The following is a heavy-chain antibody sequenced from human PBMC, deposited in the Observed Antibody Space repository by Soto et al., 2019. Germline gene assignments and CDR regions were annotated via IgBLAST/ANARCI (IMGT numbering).Heavy chain of an antibody. CDR3: ARRRYCSGGSCYYYFDY. CDR2: IYPGDSDT. CDR1: GYSFTSYW. V-gene: IGHV5-51*01. D-gene: IGHD2-15*01. Sequence: LGESLKISCKGSGYSFTSYWIGWVRQMPGKGLEWMGIIYPGDSDTRYSPSFQGQVTISADKSISTAYLQWSSLKASDTAMYYCARRRYCSGGSCYYYFDYWGQGTLVTVSS. J-gene: IGHJ4*02.